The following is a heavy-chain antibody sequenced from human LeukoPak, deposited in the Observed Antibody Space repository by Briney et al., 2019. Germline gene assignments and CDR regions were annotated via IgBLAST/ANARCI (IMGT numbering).Heavy chain of an antibody. CDR1: GFTFSSYS. Sequence: PGGSLRLSCAASGFTFSSYSMNWVHQAPGKGLEWVSSISSSSSYIYYADSVKGRFTISRDISKNTLYLQMNSLRAEDTAVYYCAKDLTYGEYAGGDAFDIWGQGTMVTVSS. V-gene: IGHV3-21*04. D-gene: IGHD4-17*01. J-gene: IGHJ3*02. CDR2: ISSSSSYI. CDR3: AKDLTYGEYAGGDAFDI.